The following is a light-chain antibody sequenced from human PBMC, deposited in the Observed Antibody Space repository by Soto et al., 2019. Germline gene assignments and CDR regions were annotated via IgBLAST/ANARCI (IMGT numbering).Light chain of an antibody. J-gene: IGKJ1*01. V-gene: IGKV3-20*01. Sequence: EIVLTQSPGTLSLSPGERATLSCRASQSVSNNYLAWYQQKPGQAPRLLIYGASNRATGIPDRFSGSGSGTDFTLTISRLEPEDFAVHYCQQYGSSGTSGQGTTAGIK. CDR3: QQYGSSGT. CDR1: QSVSNNY. CDR2: GAS.